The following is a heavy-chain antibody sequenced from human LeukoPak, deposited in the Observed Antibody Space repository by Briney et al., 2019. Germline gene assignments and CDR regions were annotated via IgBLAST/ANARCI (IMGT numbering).Heavy chain of an antibody. J-gene: IGHJ5*02. CDR3: ARDLYSSWYLSNWFDP. V-gene: IGHV1-69*05. Sequence: SVKVSCKASGGTFSSYAISWVRQAPGQGLEWMGRIIPIFGTANYAQKFPGRVTITTDESTSTAYMELSSLRSEDTAVYYCARDLYSSWYLSNWFDPWGQGTLVTVSS. CDR2: IIPIFGTA. CDR1: GGTFSSYA. D-gene: IGHD6-13*01.